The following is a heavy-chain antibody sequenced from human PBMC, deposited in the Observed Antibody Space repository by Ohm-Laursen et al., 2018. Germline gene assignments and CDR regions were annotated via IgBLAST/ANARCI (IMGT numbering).Heavy chain of an antibody. CDR3: AGAPNLYYFDY. CDR2: MYYSGIT. CDR1: GYSVGITNW. J-gene: IGHJ4*02. Sequence: SETLSLTCAVSGYSVGITNWWAWIRQPPGKGLGWIGYMYYSGITYYNPSLKSRVTMSINTSKNQFSLQLRFVTAADTAVYHCAGAPNLYYFDYWGQGTLVTVSS. V-gene: IGHV4-28*03. D-gene: IGHD2-8*01.